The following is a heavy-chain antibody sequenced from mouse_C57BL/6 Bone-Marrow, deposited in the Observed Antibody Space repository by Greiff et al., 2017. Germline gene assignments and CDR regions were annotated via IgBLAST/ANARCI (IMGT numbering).Heavy chain of an antibody. D-gene: IGHD1-1*01. CDR3: ARGPLYYGSSLYAMDY. CDR2: ISDGGSYT. V-gene: IGHV5-4*03. CDR1: GFTFSSYD. Sequence: EVKLMESGGGLVKPGGSLKLSCAASGFTFSSYDMSWVRQTPEKRLEWVATISDGGSYTYYPDNVKGRFTISRDNAKNNLYLQMSHLKSEDTAMYYCARGPLYYGSSLYAMDYWGQGTSVTVSS. J-gene: IGHJ4*01.